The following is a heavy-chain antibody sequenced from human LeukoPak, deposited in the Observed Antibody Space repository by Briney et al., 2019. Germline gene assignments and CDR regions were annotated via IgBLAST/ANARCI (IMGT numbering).Heavy chain of an antibody. V-gene: IGHV4-38-2*02. Sequence: SETLSLTCTVSGYSISSGYYWGCIRQPPGKGLEWIGSIYHSGSTYYNPSLKSRVTISVDTSKNQFSLKLSSVTAADTAVYYCARGYSSGRYFDYWGQGTLVTVSS. CDR3: ARGYSSGRYFDY. J-gene: IGHJ4*02. D-gene: IGHD6-19*01. CDR1: GYSISSGYY. CDR2: IYHSGST.